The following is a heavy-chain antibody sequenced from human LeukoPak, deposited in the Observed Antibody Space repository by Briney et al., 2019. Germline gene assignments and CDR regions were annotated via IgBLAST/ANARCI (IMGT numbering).Heavy chain of an antibody. CDR2: ISSSGSTI. J-gene: IGHJ4*02. V-gene: IGHV3-48*01. CDR1: GVTFSSYA. Sequence: GGSLRLSCAASGVTFSSYAMSWVRQAPGKGLEWVSYISSSGSTIYYADSVKGRFTISRDNSKNTLYLQMNSLRAEDTAVYYCARVYYGSGSYYNENYFDYWGQGTLVTVSS. D-gene: IGHD3-10*01. CDR3: ARVYYGSGSYYNENYFDY.